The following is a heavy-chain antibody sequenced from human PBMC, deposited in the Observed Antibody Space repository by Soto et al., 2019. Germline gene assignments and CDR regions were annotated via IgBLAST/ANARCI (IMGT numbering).Heavy chain of an antibody. D-gene: IGHD6-13*01. V-gene: IGHV3-23*01. CDR3: ARDSGFSSSWYIGDY. CDR1: GFNFNIYA. Sequence: GGSLRLSCTASGFNFNIYAMGWVRQAPGKGLEWVSAISGGGGSTYYADSVKGRFTLSRDNSKTTVYLQMNNLRAEDTATYYCARDSGFSSSWYIGDYWGQGTPVTVSS. CDR2: ISGGGGST. J-gene: IGHJ4*02.